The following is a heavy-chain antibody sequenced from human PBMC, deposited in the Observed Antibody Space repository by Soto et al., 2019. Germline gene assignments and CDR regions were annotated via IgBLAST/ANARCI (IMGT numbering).Heavy chain of an antibody. CDR3: ARGGLAFYDKLRYFDWLSRRWGMDV. CDR2: INHSGST. CDR1: GGSFSGYY. D-gene: IGHD3-9*01. V-gene: IGHV4-34*01. Sequence: SETLSLTCAVYGGSFSGYYWSWIRQPPGKGLEWIGEINHSGSTNYNPSLKSRVTISVDTSKNQFSLKLSSVTAADTAVYYCARGGLAFYDKLRYFDWLSRRWGMDVWGQGTTVTVSS. J-gene: IGHJ6*02.